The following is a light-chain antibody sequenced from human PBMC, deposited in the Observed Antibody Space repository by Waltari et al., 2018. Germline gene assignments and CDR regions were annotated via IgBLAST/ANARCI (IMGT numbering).Light chain of an antibody. V-gene: IGKV1-39*01. CDR2: AAS. CDR1: KSISSY. CDR3: QQSYSTPPT. Sequence: DIQMTQSPSSLSASVGDRVTITCRASKSISSYLNWYQQKPGKAPKLLIYAASSLQSGVPSRCSGSGSGTDFTLTISSLQPEDFATYYCQQSYSTPPTFGGGTKVEIK. J-gene: IGKJ4*01.